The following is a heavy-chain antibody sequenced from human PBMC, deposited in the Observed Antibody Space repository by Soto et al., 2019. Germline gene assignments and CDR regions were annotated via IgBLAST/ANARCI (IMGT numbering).Heavy chain of an antibody. CDR3: GRDGGRGYSSR. Sequence: PSETLSLTCTVSGGSISSGDYYCSWIRQPPGKGLEWVGYIYYSGGTYYNPSLKSRVTISVDTSKNQFSLKLSSVTAADTAVYYCGRDGGRGYSSRWGQGTLVTVSS. D-gene: IGHD6-13*01. CDR1: GGSISSGDYY. CDR2: IYYSGGT. V-gene: IGHV4-30-4*01. J-gene: IGHJ4*02.